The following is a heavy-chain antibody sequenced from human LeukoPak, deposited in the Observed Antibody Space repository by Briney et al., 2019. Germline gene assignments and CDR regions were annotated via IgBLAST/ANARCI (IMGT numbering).Heavy chain of an antibody. D-gene: IGHD3-22*01. CDR3: ARLISGDKYFYASSAYCGGDY. J-gene: IGHJ4*02. CDR1: GYTFTGYY. Sequence: GASVKVSCKASGYTFTGYYMHWVRQAPGQGLEWMGWINPNSGGTNYAQKFQGRVTMTRDTSISTVYMELGSLRYEDTAVYCCARLISGDKYFYASSAYCGGDYWGQGTLVTVSS. V-gene: IGHV1-2*02. CDR2: INPNSGGT.